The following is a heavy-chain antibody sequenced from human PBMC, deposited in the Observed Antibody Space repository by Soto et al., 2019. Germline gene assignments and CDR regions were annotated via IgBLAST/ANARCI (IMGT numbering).Heavy chain of an antibody. D-gene: IGHD1-26*01. V-gene: IGHV1-46*01. Sequence: QVQLVQSGAEVKKPGASVKVSCKASGYTFTNYYIHWVRQPPGQGLEWMGIINPSDGRTTYTQKFQGGVTMIRDTSTSTVYMELSSLRSEDTAVYYCARVSGSYWPFDYWGQGTLVTVSS. CDR2: INPSDGRT. CDR3: ARVSGSYWPFDY. J-gene: IGHJ4*02. CDR1: GYTFTNYY.